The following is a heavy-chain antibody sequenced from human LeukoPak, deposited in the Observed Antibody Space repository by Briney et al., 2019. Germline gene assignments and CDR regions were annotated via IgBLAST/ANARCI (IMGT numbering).Heavy chain of an antibody. CDR3: ARDGIQLWLSFYYYYYMDV. CDR2: ISSSSSTI. D-gene: IGHD5-18*01. CDR1: GSTFSSYS. V-gene: IGHV3-48*01. J-gene: IGHJ6*03. Sequence: GGSLRLSCAASGSTFSSYSMNWVRQAPGKGLEWVSYISSSSSTIYYADSVKGRFTISRDNAKNSLYLQMNSLRAEDTAVYYCARDGIQLWLSFYYYYYMDVWGKGTTVTVSS.